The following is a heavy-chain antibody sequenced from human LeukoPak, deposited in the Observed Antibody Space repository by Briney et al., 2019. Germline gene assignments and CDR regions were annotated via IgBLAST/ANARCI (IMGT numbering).Heavy chain of an antibody. D-gene: IGHD6-13*01. Sequence: GGPLRLSCAASGFTFSSYEMNWVRQAPGKGLEWVSYISSSGSTIYYADSVKGRFTISRDNAKNSLYLQMNSLRAEDTAVYYCARDRGGIAAAGAFDIWGQGTMVTVSS. V-gene: IGHV3-48*03. J-gene: IGHJ3*02. CDR2: ISSSGSTI. CDR3: ARDRGGIAAAGAFDI. CDR1: GFTFSSYE.